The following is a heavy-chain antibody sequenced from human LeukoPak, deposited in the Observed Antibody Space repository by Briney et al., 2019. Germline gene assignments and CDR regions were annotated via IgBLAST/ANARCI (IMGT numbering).Heavy chain of an antibody. CDR3: AKNPYDGYYYYGMDV. J-gene: IGHJ6*02. D-gene: IGHD3-22*01. V-gene: IGHV3-23*01. Sequence: PGGSLRLPCAASGFTFSSYAMSWVRQAPGKGLEWVSAISGSGGSTYYADSVKGRFTISRDNSKNTLYLQMNSLRAEDTAVYYCAKNPYDGYYYYGMDVWGQGTTVTVSS. CDR2: ISGSGGST. CDR1: GFTFSSYA.